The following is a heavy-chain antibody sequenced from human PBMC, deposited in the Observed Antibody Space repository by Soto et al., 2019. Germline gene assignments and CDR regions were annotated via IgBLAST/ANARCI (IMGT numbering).Heavy chain of an antibody. V-gene: IGHV3-7*03. CDR1: GFTFSVYY. D-gene: IGHD3-10*01. Sequence: GGSLRLSCAASGFTFSVYYMTWVRQAPGRGLEWVASIKNDGSEQYYVDSVKGRFTISRDNAKNSVYLQMNSLRAGDTALYYCSRENWFQDYWGQGTLVTVSS. J-gene: IGHJ4*02. CDR3: SRENWFQDY. CDR2: IKNDGSEQ.